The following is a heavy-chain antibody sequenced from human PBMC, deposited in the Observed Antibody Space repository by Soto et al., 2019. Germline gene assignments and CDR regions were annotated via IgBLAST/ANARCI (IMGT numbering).Heavy chain of an antibody. CDR2: ISAYNGNT. CDR3: ARDLYDILTGYTPLDYYYGMDV. Sequence: ASVKVSCKASGYTFTSYGISWVRQAPGQGLEWMGWISAYNGNTNYAQKLQGRVTMTTDTSTSTAYMELRSLRSDDTAVYYCARDLYDILTGYTPLDYYYGMDVWGQGTTVTVSS. V-gene: IGHV1-18*01. CDR1: GYTFTSYG. D-gene: IGHD3-9*01. J-gene: IGHJ6*02.